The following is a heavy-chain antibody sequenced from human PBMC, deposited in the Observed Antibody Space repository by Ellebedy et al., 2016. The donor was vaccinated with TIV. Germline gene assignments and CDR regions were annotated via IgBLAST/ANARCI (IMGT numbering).Heavy chain of an antibody. CDR1: GGSVSSGSYY. D-gene: IGHD2-15*01. J-gene: IGHJ6*02. CDR2: IYYSGST. Sequence: SETLSLXXTVSGGSVSSGSYYWSWIRQPPGKGLEWIGYIYYSGSTNYNPSLKSRVTISVDTSKNQFSLKLSSVTAADTAVYYCARWSPIHYYGMDVWGQGTTVTVSS. V-gene: IGHV4-61*01. CDR3: ARWSPIHYYGMDV.